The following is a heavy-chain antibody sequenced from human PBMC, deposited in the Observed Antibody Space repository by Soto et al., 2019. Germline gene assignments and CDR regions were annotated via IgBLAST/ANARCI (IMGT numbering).Heavy chain of an antibody. CDR2: ISWNSGII. D-gene: IGHD5-12*01. V-gene: IGHV3-9*01. J-gene: IGHJ5*02. CDR3: AKAGSGYRGWFDP. Sequence: EVQLVESGGGLVQPGRSLRLSCATSGFTFDDYAMHWVRHAPGKGLEWVSGISWNSGIIGYADSVKGRFTISRDNAKNSLYLQMNSLRAEDTALYYCAKAGSGYRGWFDPWGQGTLVTVSS. CDR1: GFTFDDYA.